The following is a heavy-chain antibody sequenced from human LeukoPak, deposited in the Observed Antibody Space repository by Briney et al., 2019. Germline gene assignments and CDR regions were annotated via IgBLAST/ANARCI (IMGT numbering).Heavy chain of an antibody. V-gene: IGHV3-30*03. CDR1: GFTFSSYG. D-gene: IGHD2/OR15-2a*01. CDR2: ISSDGSSR. J-gene: IGHJ4*02. CDR3: ARGDNSKTYPVSGD. Sequence: PGGSLRLSCAASGFTFSSYGMHWVRQAPGKGLEWVAVISSDGSSRYYTDSVKGRVTISRDNSKNTLYLQVNSLRAEDTAVYYCARGDNSKTYPVSGDWGQGTLVTVSS.